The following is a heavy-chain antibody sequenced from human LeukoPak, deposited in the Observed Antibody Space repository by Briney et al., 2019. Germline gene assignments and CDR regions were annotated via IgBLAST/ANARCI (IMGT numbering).Heavy chain of an antibody. J-gene: IGHJ5*02. CDR2: IIPIFGTA. CDR1: GGSFSSYA. V-gene: IGHV1-69*05. CDR3: ARDKTIAAAGTGWFDP. D-gene: IGHD6-13*01. Sequence: ASVKVSCKASGGSFSSYAISWMRQAPGQGLEWMGGIIPIFGTANYAQKFQGRVTITTDESTSTAYMELSSLRSEDTAVYYCARDKTIAAAGTGWFDPWGQGTLVTVSS.